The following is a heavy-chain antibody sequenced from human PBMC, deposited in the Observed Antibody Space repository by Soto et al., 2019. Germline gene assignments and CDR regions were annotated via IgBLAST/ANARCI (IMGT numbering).Heavy chain of an antibody. CDR1: GLTLSDYE. Sequence: PVGSLRLSCSASGLTLSDYELHWVRQAPGKGMEWVSYISTRGSTIYYADSVKGRFTISRDNAKNSLYLEVNRLRPEDTGVYYCARVRAGAANGYYGMDVWGQGTTVTVSS. CDR2: ISTRGSTI. CDR3: ARVRAGAANGYYGMDV. D-gene: IGHD1-26*01. V-gene: IGHV3-48*03. J-gene: IGHJ6*02.